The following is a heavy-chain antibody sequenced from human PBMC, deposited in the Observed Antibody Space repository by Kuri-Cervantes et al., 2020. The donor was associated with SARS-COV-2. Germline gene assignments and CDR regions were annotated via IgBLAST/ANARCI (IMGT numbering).Heavy chain of an antibody. CDR2: IYTSGST. V-gene: IGHV4-61*02. J-gene: IGHJ5*02. CDR1: GGSISSGSYY. CDR3: ASGYITGTTVAYDP. D-gene: IGHD1-7*01. Sequence: SETLSLTCTVSGGSISSGSYYWSWIRRPAGKGLEWIGRIYTSGSTNYNPSLKSRVTISVDTSKNQFSLKLSSVTAADTAVYYCASGYITGTTVAYDPWGQGTLVTVSS.